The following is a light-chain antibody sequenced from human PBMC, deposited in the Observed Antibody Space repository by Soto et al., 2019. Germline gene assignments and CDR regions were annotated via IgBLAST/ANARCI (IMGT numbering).Light chain of an antibody. CDR3: QQANSFPWT. Sequence: DIQMTQSPSSVSASVGDRVTITCRASQDISTWLAWYQQKPGKAPKILIYSASSLQTGVPSTCSGRGSGTDFTLTISSLQPGDFATYYCQQANSFPWTFGQGTKVEIK. V-gene: IGKV1-12*01. CDR2: SAS. CDR1: QDISTW. J-gene: IGKJ1*01.